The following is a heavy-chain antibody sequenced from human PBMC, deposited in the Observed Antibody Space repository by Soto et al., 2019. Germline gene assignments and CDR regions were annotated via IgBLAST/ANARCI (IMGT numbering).Heavy chain of an antibody. CDR3: ARGLGYSGYAGMDV. CDR1: GYTFTIYG. Sequence: QVQLVQSGGEVKKPGASVKVSCKASGYTFTIYGINWVRQAPGQGLEWMGWISPDNGNTNYAQKLQGRVTRTPDTSTSTAYMELRSLRSDDTAVYYCARGLGYSGYAGMDVWGQGTTVTVSS. CDR2: ISPDNGNT. J-gene: IGHJ6*02. V-gene: IGHV1-18*01. D-gene: IGHD5-12*01.